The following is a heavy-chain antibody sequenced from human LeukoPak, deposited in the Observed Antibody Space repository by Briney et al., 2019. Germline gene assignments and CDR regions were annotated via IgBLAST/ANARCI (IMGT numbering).Heavy chain of an antibody. CDR2: ISAYNGST. J-gene: IGHJ6*03. V-gene: IGHV1-18*01. CDR1: GYTFTSYG. CDR3: ARGQIAVAGLLTFYYYYYYMDV. Sequence: ASVKVSCKASGYTFTSYGISWVRQAPGQGLEWMGWISAYNGSTNYAQKLQGRVTMTTDTSTSTAYMELRILRSDDTAVYYCARGQIAVAGLLTFYYYYYYMDVWGKGTTVTVSS. D-gene: IGHD6-19*01.